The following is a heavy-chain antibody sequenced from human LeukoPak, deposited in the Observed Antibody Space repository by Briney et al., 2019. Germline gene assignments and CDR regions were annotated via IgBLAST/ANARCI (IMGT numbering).Heavy chain of an antibody. CDR1: VFTFSNFG. V-gene: IGHV3-30*02. Sequence: GGSLRLSCAPSVFTFSNFGIHWVRQAPGKGLEWVAFIRNDGTNIYYVDSVKGRFTISRDNSKNTVYLQMNRLRTEDTAVYYCVKLFFDLWGEGTLVTVSS. J-gene: IGHJ5*02. CDR3: VKLFFDL. CDR2: IRNDGTNI. D-gene: IGHD2-21*01.